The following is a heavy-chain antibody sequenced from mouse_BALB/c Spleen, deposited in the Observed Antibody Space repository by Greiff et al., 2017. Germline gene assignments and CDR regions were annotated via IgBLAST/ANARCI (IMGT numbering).Heavy chain of an antibody. J-gene: IGHJ3*01. V-gene: IGHV14-3*02. CDR1: GFNFKDTY. CDR2: IDPANGNT. D-gene: IGHD2-1*01. CDR3: DSAMDGNYLAWFAY. Sequence: VQLQQSGAELVQPGASVKLSCTASGFNFKDTYMHWVQQSPEQGLEWIGRIDPANGNTKYDPKFQGKATITADTSSNTAYLQLSSLTSEDTAVYYGDSAMDGNYLAWFAYWGQGTLVTVSA.